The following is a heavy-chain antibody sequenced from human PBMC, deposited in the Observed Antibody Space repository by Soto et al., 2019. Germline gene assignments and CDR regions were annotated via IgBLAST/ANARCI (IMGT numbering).Heavy chain of an antibody. CDR1: GDTFTDYY. D-gene: IGHD2-21*02. J-gene: IGHJ4*02. Sequence: QVQLMQSGAEVKKPGASVKVSCKASGDTFTDYYIHWVRQAPGQGLEWMGTVNPSGGHTTYAQHFLGRVTTTRDTSTSTLYMGLTSLTSDDTAIYYCARGGHVVVVTAALDYWGQGTLVTVSS. CDR3: ARGGHVVVVTAALDY. CDR2: VNPSGGHT. V-gene: IGHV1-46*01.